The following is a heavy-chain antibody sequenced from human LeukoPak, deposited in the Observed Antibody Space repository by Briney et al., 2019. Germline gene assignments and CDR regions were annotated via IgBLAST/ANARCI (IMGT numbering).Heavy chain of an antibody. CDR1: GFIFSNYW. J-gene: IGHJ4*02. Sequence: PGGSLRLSCAASGFIFSNYWMTWVRQAPGKGLEWVANINTDGSEKYLVDSVKGRFTISRDNAKNSLYLQMSSLRAEDTAVYYCAREITMIVVGNYFDYWGQGTLVTVSS. D-gene: IGHD3-22*01. V-gene: IGHV3-7*04. CDR2: INTDGSEK. CDR3: AREITMIVVGNYFDY.